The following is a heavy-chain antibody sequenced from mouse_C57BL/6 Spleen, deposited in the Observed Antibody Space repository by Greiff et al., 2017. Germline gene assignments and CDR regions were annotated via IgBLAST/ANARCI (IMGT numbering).Heavy chain of an antibody. CDR1: GYTFTSYW. J-gene: IGHJ1*03. Sequence: QVQLLQPGAELVKPGASVKLSCTASGYTFTSYWMHWVQQRPGRGLEWIGRIDRNSGGTEYNEKVKSKATLTVDKPASTAYMQLSSLTSEDAAVYDCASAAEYGYFDVWGTGTTVTVSS. D-gene: IGHD1-2*01. V-gene: IGHV1-62-3*01. CDR3: ASAAEYGYFDV. CDR2: IDRNSGGT.